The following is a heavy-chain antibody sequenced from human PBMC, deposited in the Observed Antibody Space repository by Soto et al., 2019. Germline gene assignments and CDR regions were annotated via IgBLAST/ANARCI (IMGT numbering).Heavy chain of an antibody. D-gene: IGHD3-22*01. V-gene: IGHV1-69*13. CDR3: ARVPNYYDSSGSFRRFNWFDP. CDR1: GGTFSSYA. J-gene: IGHJ5*02. CDR2: IIPIFGTA. Sequence: SVKVSCKASGGTFSSYAISWVRQAPGQGLEWMGGIIPIFGTANYAQKFQGRVTITADESTSTAYMELSSLRSEDTAVYYCARVPNYYDSSGSFRRFNWFDPWGQGTLVTVSS.